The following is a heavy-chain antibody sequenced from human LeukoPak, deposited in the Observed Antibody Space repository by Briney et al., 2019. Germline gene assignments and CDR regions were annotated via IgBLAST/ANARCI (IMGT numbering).Heavy chain of an antibody. D-gene: IGHD5-18*01. CDR2: IWYDGSNK. J-gene: IGHJ4*02. V-gene: IGHV3-33*01. CDR3: AREDTAMVTGFDY. Sequence: PGGSLRLSCAASGFTFSSCGMHWVRQAPGKGLEWVAVIWYDGSNKYYADSVKGRFTISRDNSKNTLYLQMNSLRAEDTAVYYCAREDTAMVTGFDYWGQGTLVTVSS. CDR1: GFTFSSCG.